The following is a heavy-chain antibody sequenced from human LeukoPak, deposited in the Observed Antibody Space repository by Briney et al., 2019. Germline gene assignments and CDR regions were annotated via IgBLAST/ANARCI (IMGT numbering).Heavy chain of an antibody. CDR1: GYTFTGYY. J-gene: IGHJ4*02. D-gene: IGHD1-26*01. Sequence: ASVKVSCKASGYTFTGYYMHWVRQAPGQGLEWMGWINPNSGGTNYAQKFQGRVTMTRDTSISTAYMELSRLRSDDTAVYYCARDRTYSGSYPPNYFDYWGQGTLVTVSS. CDR3: ARDRTYSGSYPPNYFDY. CDR2: INPNSGGT. V-gene: IGHV1-2*02.